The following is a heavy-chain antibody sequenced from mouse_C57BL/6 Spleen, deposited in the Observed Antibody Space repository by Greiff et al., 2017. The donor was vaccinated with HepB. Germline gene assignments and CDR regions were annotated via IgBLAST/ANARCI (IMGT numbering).Heavy chain of an antibody. CDR1: GFTFSSYA. CDR2: ISDGGSYT. V-gene: IGHV5-4*01. Sequence: DVHLVESGGGLVKPGGSLKLSCAASGFTFSSYAMSWVRQTPEKRLEWVATISDGGSYTYYPDNVKGRFTISRDNAKNNLYLQRSHLKSEDTAMYYCARVARYYGSSPWFAYWGQGTLVTVSA. CDR3: ARVARYYGSSPWFAY. D-gene: IGHD1-1*01. J-gene: IGHJ3*01.